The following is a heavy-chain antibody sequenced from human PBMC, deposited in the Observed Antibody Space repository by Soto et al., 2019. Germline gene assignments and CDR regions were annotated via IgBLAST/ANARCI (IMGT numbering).Heavy chain of an antibody. D-gene: IGHD3-22*01. CDR3: AREGALDYDSSGYYYLGVFDY. CDR2: IYYSGST. J-gene: IGHJ4*02. V-gene: IGHV4-59*01. Sequence: QVQLQESGPGLVKPSETLSLTCTVSGGSISSYYWSWIRQPPGKGLEWIGYIYYSGSTNYNPSLKSRVTISVDTSKNQFSLKLSSVTAADTAVYYCAREGALDYDSSGYYYLGVFDYWGQGTLVTVSS. CDR1: GGSISSYY.